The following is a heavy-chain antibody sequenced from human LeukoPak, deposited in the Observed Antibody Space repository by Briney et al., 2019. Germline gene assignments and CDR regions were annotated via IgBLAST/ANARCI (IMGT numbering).Heavy chain of an antibody. CDR3: ARAPSEIGGYYPEYFRH. CDR1: GFTFSTYA. Sequence: GGSLRLSCAASGFTFSTYAMSWVRQAPGKGLVWVSRIKSDGSTNYADSVKGRFTISRDNAKNTVSLQMNSLRAEDTGVYYCARAPSEIGGYYPEYFRHWGQGTLVTVSS. CDR2: IKSDGST. D-gene: IGHD3-22*01. J-gene: IGHJ1*01. V-gene: IGHV3-74*01.